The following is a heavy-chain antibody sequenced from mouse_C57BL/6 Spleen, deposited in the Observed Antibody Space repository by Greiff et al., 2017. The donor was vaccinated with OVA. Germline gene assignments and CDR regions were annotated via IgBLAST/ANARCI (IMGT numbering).Heavy chain of an antibody. D-gene: IGHD1-1*01. Sequence: VQLQPPWAELVMPGASVKLSCKASGYTFTSYWMHWVKQRPGQGLEWIGEIDPSDSYTNYNQKFKGKSTLTVDKSSSTAYMQLSSLTSEDSAVYYCARYYGSIYWYFDVWGTGTTVTVSS. V-gene: IGHV1-69*01. CDR2: IDPSDSYT. CDR1: GYTFTSYW. J-gene: IGHJ1*03. CDR3: ARYYGSIYWYFDV.